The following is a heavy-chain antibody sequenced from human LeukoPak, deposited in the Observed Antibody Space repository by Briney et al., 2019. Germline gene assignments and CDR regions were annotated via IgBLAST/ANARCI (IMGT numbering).Heavy chain of an antibody. CDR3: ARPGYCSRTSCYWGFDY. V-gene: IGHV3-11*03. Sequence: PVGSLKLSCAASRFTFSDYYMSWIRQAPRKVLEWVSYISSSISYTNYADSVKGRFTISRDNAKNSLYLQMNSLRAQDTAVYYCARPGYCSRTSCYWGFDYWGQGTLVTVSS. CDR1: RFTFSDYY. D-gene: IGHD2-2*01. J-gene: IGHJ4*02. CDR2: ISSSISYT.